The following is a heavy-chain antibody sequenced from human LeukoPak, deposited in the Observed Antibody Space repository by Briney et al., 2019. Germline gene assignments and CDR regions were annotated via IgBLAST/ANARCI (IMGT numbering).Heavy chain of an antibody. CDR3: ARDGPWVLQWSNTGFYDY. J-gene: IGHJ4*02. Sequence: ASVKVSCKASGYTFTSQYVHWVRQAPGQGLEWMGWINPNSGGTNYAQSFQDRVTMTRDTSISTVYMELSGLRSDDTAVYYCARDGPWVLQWSNTGFYDYWGQGTLVTVSS. CDR1: GYTFTSQY. V-gene: IGHV1-2*02. D-gene: IGHD3-3*01. CDR2: INPNSGGT.